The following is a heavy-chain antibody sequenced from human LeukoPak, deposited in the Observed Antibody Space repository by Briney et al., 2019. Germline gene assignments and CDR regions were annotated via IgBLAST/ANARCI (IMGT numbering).Heavy chain of an antibody. CDR2: TIPLFGTA. D-gene: IGHD1-14*01. V-gene: IGHV1-69*13. Sequence: ASVKVSCKASGGTVSRYPISWVRQAPGQGLEWMGGTIPLFGTANYAQKFQGRVTITADESTGTAYMELSSLRSEDTAVYYCARGPRHRDRFYYMDVWGKGTTVTIS. CDR1: GGTVSRYP. CDR3: ARGPRHRDRFYYMDV. J-gene: IGHJ6*03.